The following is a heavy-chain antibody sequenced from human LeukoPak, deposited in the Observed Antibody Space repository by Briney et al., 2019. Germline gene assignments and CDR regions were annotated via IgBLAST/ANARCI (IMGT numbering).Heavy chain of an antibody. Sequence: GGSLRLSCTASGFTFADYAMNWVRQAPGKGLEWVGFIRSKPYGGTTEYAASVKGRFTISRDDSKSIAYLQMNSLKAEDTAIYYCTREEDYYYYMDVWGKGITVTVSS. CDR3: TREEDYYYYMDV. V-gene: IGHV3-49*04. CDR2: IRSKPYGGTT. J-gene: IGHJ6*03. CDR1: GFTFADYA.